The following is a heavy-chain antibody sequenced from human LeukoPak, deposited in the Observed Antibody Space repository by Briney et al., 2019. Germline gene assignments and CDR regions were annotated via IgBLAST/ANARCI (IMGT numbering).Heavy chain of an antibody. D-gene: IGHD3-22*01. CDR1: GGSISSYY. V-gene: IGHV4-4*07. CDR3: ARAARYYETSNFDY. CDR2: IYTSGST. Sequence: PSETLSLTCTVSGGSISSYYWSWIRQPAGKGLEWIGRIYTSGSTNYNPPLKSRVTMSVDTSKNQFSLKLSSVTAADTAVYYCARAARYYETSNFDYWGQGTLVTVSS. J-gene: IGHJ4*02.